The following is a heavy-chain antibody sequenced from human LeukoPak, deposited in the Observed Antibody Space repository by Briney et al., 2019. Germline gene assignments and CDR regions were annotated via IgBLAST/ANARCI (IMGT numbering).Heavy chain of an antibody. J-gene: IGHJ3*02. CDR1: GFTFSDYA. CDR3: AKDRWAARIIIDAFDM. D-gene: IGHD6-6*01. CDR2: IRFNGRST. V-gene: IGHV3-23*01. Sequence: QPGGSLRLSCAVSGFTFSDYAMSWVRQAPGKGLEWVLGIRFNGRSTKYADSVKGRFIISRDNSNNTLYLQMNSLRAEDTAVYYCAKDRWAARIIIDAFDMWGQGTMVTVSS.